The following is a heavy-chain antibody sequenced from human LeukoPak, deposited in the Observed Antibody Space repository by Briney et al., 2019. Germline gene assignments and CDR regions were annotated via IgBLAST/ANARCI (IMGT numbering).Heavy chain of an antibody. CDR3: SIDSPYGVREWYSDD. Sequence: EASLKVSCTASGVTFSSYTMSWVRQAPGQGLEWVGMIINSRGIANYAETVKGRVTISADKSTNTVYIELSSLRSEDTAVYYRSIDSPYGVREWYSDDWGQGTLVTVSS. V-gene: IGHV1-69*04. J-gene: IGHJ4*02. CDR1: GVTFSSYT. CDR2: IINSRGIA. D-gene: IGHD3-10*01.